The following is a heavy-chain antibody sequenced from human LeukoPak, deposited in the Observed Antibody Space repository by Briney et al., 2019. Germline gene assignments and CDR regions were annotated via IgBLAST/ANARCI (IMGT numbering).Heavy chain of an antibody. D-gene: IGHD3-22*01. V-gene: IGHV1-46*01. J-gene: IGHJ6*02. CDR2: TNPSGGST. CDR1: GNTFSRYH. CDR3: ARDNLSYYDSSGYGYYYYYGMDV. Sequence: ASVKVSCKASGNTFSRYHMYWVRQAPGQGLEWMGITNPSGGSTSYAQKFQGRVTMTRDTSTSTVYMELSSLRSEDTAVYYCARDNLSYYDSSGYGYYYYYGMDVWGQGTTVTVSS.